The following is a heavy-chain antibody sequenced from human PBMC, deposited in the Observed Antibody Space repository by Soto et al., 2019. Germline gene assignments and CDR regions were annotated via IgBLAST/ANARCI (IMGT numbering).Heavy chain of an antibody. CDR1: GGSISSGGYY. CDR3: ARDFGGYDHFDY. D-gene: IGHD5-12*01. CDR2: IYYSGST. J-gene: IGHJ4*02. V-gene: IGHV4-31*03. Sequence: SETLSLTCTVSGGSISSGGYYWSWIRQHPGKGPEWIGYIYYSGSTYYNPSLKSRVTISVDTSKNQFSLKLSSVTAADTAVYYCARDFGGYDHFDYWGQGTLVTVSS.